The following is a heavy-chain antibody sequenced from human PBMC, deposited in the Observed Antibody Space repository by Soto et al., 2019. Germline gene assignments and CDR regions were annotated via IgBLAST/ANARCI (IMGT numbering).Heavy chain of an antibody. Sequence: QVQLVQSGAEVRKPGASVTVSCRSSGDSFNDYYIHWVRQAPGQGFEWMGWINPNGGVTKYAQKFQGWVSMTRDTPIRTVYMQLSRLRSDDTAVYYCARESGRATATLDYYYFYMDVWGTGTTVTVSS. CDR3: ARESGRATATLDYYYFYMDV. CDR1: GDSFNDYY. D-gene: IGHD1-26*01. J-gene: IGHJ6*03. CDR2: INPNGGVT. V-gene: IGHV1-2*04.